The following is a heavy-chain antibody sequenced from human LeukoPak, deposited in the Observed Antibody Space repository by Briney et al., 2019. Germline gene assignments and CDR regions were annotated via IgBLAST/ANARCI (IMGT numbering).Heavy chain of an antibody. J-gene: IGHJ6*02. CDR3: ARDVYCSSTSCYYNFDYYYGMDV. Sequence: GGSLRLSCAASGFTFSSYSMTWVRQAPGKGLEWVSYISSSSSTIYYADSVKGRFTISRDNAKNSLYLQMNSLRAEDTAVYYCARDVYCSSTSCYYNFDYYYGMDVWGQGTTVTVSS. CDR2: ISSSSSTI. D-gene: IGHD2-2*01. CDR1: GFTFSSYS. V-gene: IGHV3-48*01.